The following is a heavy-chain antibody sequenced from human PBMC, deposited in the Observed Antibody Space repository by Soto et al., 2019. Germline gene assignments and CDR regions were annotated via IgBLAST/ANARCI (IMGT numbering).Heavy chain of an antibody. CDR2: IYYSGST. D-gene: IGHD2-8*01. J-gene: IGHJ6*03. CDR3: ARRVGEYCTNAVCQNYYYYDMDV. Sequence: QVQLQESGPGLVKPSETLSLTCTVSGGSISSYYWSWIRQPPGKGLEWIGYIYYSGSTNYNPSLKSRVTISVDTSKNQFSLKQSSVTAADTAVYYCARRVGEYCTNAVCQNYYYYDMDVWGKGTTVTVSS. CDR1: GGSISSYY. V-gene: IGHV4-59*01.